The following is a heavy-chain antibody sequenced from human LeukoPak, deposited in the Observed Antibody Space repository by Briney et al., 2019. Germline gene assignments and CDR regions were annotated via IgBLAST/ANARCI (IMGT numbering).Heavy chain of an antibody. CDR2: IFYSGST. CDR3: ARDGGSGSYYSTHSYYYYYMDV. Sequence: PSETLSLTCTVSSGSISTSNYYWGWVRQPPGKALEWIGNIFYSGSTYYSPSLKSRVTISVDTSKNQFSLKLSSVTAADTAVYYCARDGGSGSYYSTHSYYYYYMDVWGKGTTVTISS. D-gene: IGHD3-10*01. CDR1: SGSISTSNYY. J-gene: IGHJ6*03. V-gene: IGHV4-39*07.